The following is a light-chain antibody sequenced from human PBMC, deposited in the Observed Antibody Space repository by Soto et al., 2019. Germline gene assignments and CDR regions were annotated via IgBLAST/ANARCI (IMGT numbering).Light chain of an antibody. CDR1: QSISSTY. CDR3: QQYGSSSFA. J-gene: IGKJ3*01. Sequence: EIVLTQSPGTLSLSPGERATLSCRARQSISSTYLAWYQKKPGQAPRLLLYGAFNRATGIPDRFSGSGSGTDFTLTIIRLEPEDCAFYYCQQYGSSSFAFGPGTKVEIK. V-gene: IGKV3-20*01. CDR2: GAF.